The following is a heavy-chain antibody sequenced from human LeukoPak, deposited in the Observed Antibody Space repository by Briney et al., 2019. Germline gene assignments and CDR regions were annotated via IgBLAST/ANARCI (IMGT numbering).Heavy chain of an antibody. CDR1: GGSFSGYY. V-gene: IGHV4-34*01. J-gene: IGHJ6*03. D-gene: IGHD4-17*01. CDR3: ARLQAGDYVYYYYYMDV. Sequence: SETLSLTCAVYGGSFSGYYWSWIRQPPGKGLEWIGEINHSGSTNYNPSLKSRVTISVDTSKNQFSLKLSSVTAADTAVYYCARLQAGDYVYYYYYMDVWGKGTTVTVSS. CDR2: INHSGST.